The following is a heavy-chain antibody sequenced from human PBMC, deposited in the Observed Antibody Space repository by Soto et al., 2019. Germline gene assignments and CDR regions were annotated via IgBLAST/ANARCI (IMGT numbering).Heavy chain of an antibody. D-gene: IGHD2-15*01. CDR3: ARDLVRYCSAGSCSPYYFDY. Sequence: ASVKVSCKASGYTFTGYYMHWVRQAPGQGLEWMGWINPNKGGTNYAQKFQGRVTMTRDTSISTAYMELSRLRSDDTAVYYCARDLVRYCSAGSCSPYYFDYWGQGTLVTVSS. CDR2: INPNKGGT. J-gene: IGHJ4*02. CDR1: GYTFTGYY. V-gene: IGHV1-2*02.